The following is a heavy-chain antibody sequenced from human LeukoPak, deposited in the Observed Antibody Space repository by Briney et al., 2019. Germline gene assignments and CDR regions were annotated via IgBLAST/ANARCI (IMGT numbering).Heavy chain of an antibody. CDR2: INPNSGGT. V-gene: IGHV1-2*02. Sequence: ASVKVSCKVSGYTLTELSVHWVRQAPGQGLEWMGWINPNSGGTNYAQKCQGRVNTTRDTASSTAYMELSRLRSDDTAVYYCARAIVVVPAARDAFDIWGEGTMVTVSS. CDR3: ARAIVVVPAARDAFDI. J-gene: IGHJ3*02. CDR1: GYTLTELS. D-gene: IGHD2-2*01.